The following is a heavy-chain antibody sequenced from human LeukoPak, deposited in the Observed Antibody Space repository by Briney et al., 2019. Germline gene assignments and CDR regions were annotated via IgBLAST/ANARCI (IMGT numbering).Heavy chain of an antibody. J-gene: IGHJ3*02. CDR3: AREGPYSSGWPVDAFDI. CDR2: INPNSGGT. CDR1: GYTFTGYY. V-gene: IGHV1-2*04. Sequence: ASVKVSCKASGYTFTGYYMHWVRQAPGQGLEWMGWINPNSGGTNYAQKFQGWVTMTRDTSISTAYMELSRLRSDDTAVYYCAREGPYSSGWPVDAFDIWGQGTMVTVSS. D-gene: IGHD6-19*01.